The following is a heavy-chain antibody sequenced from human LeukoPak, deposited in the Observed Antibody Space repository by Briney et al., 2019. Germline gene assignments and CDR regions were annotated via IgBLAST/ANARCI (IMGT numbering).Heavy chain of an antibody. CDR2: IIPIFGTA. J-gene: IGHJ4*02. D-gene: IGHD3-3*01. CDR1: GGTFSSYA. V-gene: IGHV1-69*01. CDR3: ARCNHLRFLEWFNGFD. Sequence: SVKVSCKASGGTFSSYAISWVRQAPGQGLEWMGGIIPIFGTANYAQKFQGRVTITVDESTSTAYMELSSLSSEDTAVYYWARCNHLRFLEWFNGFDWGQGTLVPVSS.